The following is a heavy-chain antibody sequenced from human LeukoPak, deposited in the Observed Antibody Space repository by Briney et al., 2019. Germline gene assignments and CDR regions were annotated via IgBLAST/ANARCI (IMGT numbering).Heavy chain of an antibody. Sequence: ASVKVSCKASGYTFTSYGISWVRQAPGQGLEWMGWISAYNGNTNYAQKLQGRVTMTTDTSTSTAYMELSSLRSEDTAVYYCARDYYYDSSGYLDYWGQGTLVTVSS. J-gene: IGHJ4*02. CDR2: ISAYNGNT. D-gene: IGHD3-22*01. V-gene: IGHV1-18*04. CDR1: GYTFTSYG. CDR3: ARDYYYDSSGYLDY.